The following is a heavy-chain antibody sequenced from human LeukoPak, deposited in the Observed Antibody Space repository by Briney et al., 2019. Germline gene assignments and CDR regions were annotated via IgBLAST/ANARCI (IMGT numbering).Heavy chain of an antibody. CDR3: ARGNYDILTGLDY. CDR2: IWYDGSNK. CDR1: GFTFSSYA. J-gene: IGHJ4*02. V-gene: IGHV3-33*08. D-gene: IGHD3-9*01. Sequence: GGSLRLSCAASGFTFSSYAMSWVRQAPGKGLDWVAVIWYDGSNKYYADSVKGRFTISRDNSKNTLYLQMNSLRAEDTAVYYCARGNYDILTGLDYWGQGTLVTVSS.